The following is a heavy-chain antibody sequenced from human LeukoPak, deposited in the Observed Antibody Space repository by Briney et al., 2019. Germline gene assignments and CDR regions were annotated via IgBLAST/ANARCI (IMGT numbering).Heavy chain of an antibody. V-gene: IGHV3-48*03. J-gene: IGHJ4*02. D-gene: IGHD3-10*01. Sequence: GGSLRLSCAASGFTFSSYEMNWVRQAPGKGLEWISYISSRGNVVFYADSVKGRFTISRDDAENSMYLQMNSLRTEDTAVYYCARGWFGELISRFDYWGQGTLATASS. CDR2: ISSRGNVV. CDR3: ARGWFGELISRFDY. CDR1: GFTFSSYE.